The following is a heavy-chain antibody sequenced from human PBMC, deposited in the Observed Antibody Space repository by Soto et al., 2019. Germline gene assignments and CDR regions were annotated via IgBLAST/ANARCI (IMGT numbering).Heavy chain of an antibody. D-gene: IGHD3-22*01. CDR2: IDPSDSQT. CDR3: ARQIYDSDTGPNFQYYFDS. V-gene: IGHV5-10-1*01. J-gene: IGHJ4*02. CDR1: GYSFAGYW. Sequence: GESLKISCKGSGYSFAGYWITWVRQEPGKGLERMGRIDPSDSQTYYSPSFRGHVTISVTKSITTVFLQWSSLRASDTAMYYCARQIYDSDTGPNFQYYFDSWGQGTPVTVSS.